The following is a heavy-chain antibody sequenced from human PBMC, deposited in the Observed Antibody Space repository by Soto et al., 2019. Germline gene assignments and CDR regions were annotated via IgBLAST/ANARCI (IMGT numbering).Heavy chain of an antibody. D-gene: IGHD6-13*01. V-gene: IGHV3-30*18. CDR1: GFTFSNYA. CDR2: IASDGKDK. Sequence: QVQLVESGGGVVQPGRSLKLSCAASGFTFSNYAIHWVRQAPGKGLEWVAVIASDGKDKRYTDSVKGRFTISTDNSKNTVYLQLNSLRGEDTAVYYCAKDGAIAAADYFFDYWGQGSLVTVSS. CDR3: AKDGAIAAADYFFDY. J-gene: IGHJ4*02.